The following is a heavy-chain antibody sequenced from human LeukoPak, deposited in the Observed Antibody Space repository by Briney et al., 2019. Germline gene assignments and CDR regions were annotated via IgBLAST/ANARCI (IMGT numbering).Heavy chain of an antibody. D-gene: IGHD4-17*01. CDR2: IYYSGST. J-gene: IGHJ4*02. CDR1: GGSIRSYY. Sequence: SETLSLTCTVSGGSIRSYYWSWIRQPPGKGLEWIGYIYYSGSTNYNPSLKSRVTISVDTSKNQFSLKLSSVTAADTAVYYCARGYADYGDFLDYWGQGTLVTVSS. CDR3: ARGYADYGDFLDY. V-gene: IGHV4-59*01.